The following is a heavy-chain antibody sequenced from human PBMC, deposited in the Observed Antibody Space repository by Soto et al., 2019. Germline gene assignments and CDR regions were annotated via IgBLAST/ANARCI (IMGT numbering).Heavy chain of an antibody. CDR1: GFTFSSYG. D-gene: IGHD1-26*01. CDR3: AKARELLGGYYFDY. CDR2: ISYDGSNK. J-gene: IGHJ4*02. Sequence: QVQLVESGGGVVQPGRSLRLSCAASGFTFSSYGMHWVRQAPGKGLEWVAVISYDGSNKYYADSVKGRFTISRDNSKNTLYLQMNSLRAEDTAVYYCAKARELLGGYYFDYWGQGTLVTVSS. V-gene: IGHV3-30*18.